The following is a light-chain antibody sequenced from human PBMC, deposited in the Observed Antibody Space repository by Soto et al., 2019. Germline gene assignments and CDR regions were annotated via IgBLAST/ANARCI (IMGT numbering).Light chain of an antibody. V-gene: IGKV3-20*01. J-gene: IGKJ1*01. CDR2: GAS. CDR3: QQYGSSRT. Sequence: IVLSQSPATLSLSPGERATLSCRASQSVSSSYLAWYQQKPGQAPRLLIYGASSRATGIPDRFSGSGSGTDFTLTISRLEPEDFAVYYCQQYGSSRTFGQGTKVAIK. CDR1: QSVSSSY.